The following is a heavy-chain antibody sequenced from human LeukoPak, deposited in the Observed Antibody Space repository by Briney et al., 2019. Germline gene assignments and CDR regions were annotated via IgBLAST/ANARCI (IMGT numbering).Heavy chain of an antibody. CDR2: IRYDGRNK. J-gene: IGHJ4*02. Sequence: GGSLRLSCAASGFTFSSYGMHWVRQAPGKGLEWVTFIRYDGRNKYYADSVKGRFTISRDNSKNTLYLQMNSLRAEDTAVYYCAKERYYDILTGYYADWGFDYWGQGTLVTVSS. CDR3: AKERYYDILTGYYADWGFDY. V-gene: IGHV3-30*02. CDR1: GFTFSSYG. D-gene: IGHD3-9*01.